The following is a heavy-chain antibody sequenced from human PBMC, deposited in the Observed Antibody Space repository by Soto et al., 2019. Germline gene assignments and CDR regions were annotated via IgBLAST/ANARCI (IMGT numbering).Heavy chain of an antibody. J-gene: IGHJ6*02. CDR2: IIPIFGTA. CDR3: ARGYCSSTSCYTYYYYYGMDV. Sequence: SVKVSCKASGGTFSSYAISWVRQAPGQGLEWMGGIIPIFGTANYAQKFQGRVTITADKSTSTAYMELSSLRSEDTAVYYCARGYCSSTSCYTYYYYYGMDVWGQGTTVTVSS. CDR1: GGTFSSYA. V-gene: IGHV1-69*06. D-gene: IGHD2-2*02.